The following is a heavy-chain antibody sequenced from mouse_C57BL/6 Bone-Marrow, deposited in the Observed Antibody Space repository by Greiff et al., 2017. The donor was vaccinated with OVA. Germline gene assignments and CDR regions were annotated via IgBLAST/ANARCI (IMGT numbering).Heavy chain of an antibody. CDR1: GYAFSSSW. CDR3: ARRGDY. V-gene: IGHV1-82*01. J-gene: IGHJ2*01. CDR2: IYPGDGDT. Sequence: VQRVESGPELVKPGASVKISCKASGYAFSSSWMNWVKQRPGKGLEWIGRIYPGDGDTNYNGKFKGKATLTADKSSSTAYMQLSSLTSEDSAVYFCARRGDYWGQGTTLTVSS.